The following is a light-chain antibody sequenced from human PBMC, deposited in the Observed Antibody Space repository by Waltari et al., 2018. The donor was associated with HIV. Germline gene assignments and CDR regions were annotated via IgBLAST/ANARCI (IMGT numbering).Light chain of an antibody. CDR1: SSDGGAYNY. Sequence: QSALTQPRSVSESPGQSVTISCTGTSSDGGAYNYFPWYQQHPGRAPKFIIYNVSERPSGVPDRFSGSKSGNTASLTISGLQAEDEADYYCSSYAGTSNFVLFGGGTKLTVL. CDR2: NVS. J-gene: IGLJ2*01. CDR3: SSYAGTSNFVL. V-gene: IGLV2-11*01.